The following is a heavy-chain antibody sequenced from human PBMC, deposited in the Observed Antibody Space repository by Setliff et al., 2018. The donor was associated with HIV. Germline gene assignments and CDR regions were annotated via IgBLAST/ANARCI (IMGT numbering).Heavy chain of an antibody. CDR3: ARAGSGSPLILFDY. CDR1: GYIFTSYY. V-gene: IGHV1-46*01. J-gene: IGHJ4*02. CDR2: INPSGGSI. Sequence: ASVKVSCKASGYIFTSYYIHWVRQAPGQGLEWMGIINPSGGSISYAQKFQGRVTMTRDTSASTVFVELNSVRSEDTAVYYCARAGSGSPLILFDYWVQGTLVTVSS. D-gene: IGHD1-26*01.